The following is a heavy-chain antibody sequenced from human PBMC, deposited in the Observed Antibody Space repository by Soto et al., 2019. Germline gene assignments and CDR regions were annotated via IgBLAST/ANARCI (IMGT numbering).Heavy chain of an antibody. CDR3: ANPKALFWSGYIL. D-gene: IGHD3-3*01. V-gene: IGHV3-23*01. J-gene: IGHJ4*02. CDR1: GFTFSSYA. Sequence: EVQLLESGGGLVQPGGSLRLSCEASGFTFSSYAMSWVRQAPGKGLEWVSAISGSGGSTYYEDSVKGRFTISRDNSKNTLYLQMNILRAEDTFVYYCANPKALFWSGYILWGQGTLVTVSS. CDR2: ISGSGGST.